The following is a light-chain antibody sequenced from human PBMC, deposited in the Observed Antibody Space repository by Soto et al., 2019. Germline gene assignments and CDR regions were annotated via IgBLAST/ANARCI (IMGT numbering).Light chain of an antibody. Sequence: QSVLTQPRSVSGSPGQPVTISCTGTSSDVGGYNYVSWYQHFPGEAPKLIICDVSDRPSGIPDRFSGSKSGNTASLTISGLQADDEAEYYCCSFAGNYTWVFGGGTKLTVL. J-gene: IGLJ3*02. CDR1: SSDVGGYNY. V-gene: IGLV2-11*01. CDR3: CSFAGNYTWV. CDR2: DVS.